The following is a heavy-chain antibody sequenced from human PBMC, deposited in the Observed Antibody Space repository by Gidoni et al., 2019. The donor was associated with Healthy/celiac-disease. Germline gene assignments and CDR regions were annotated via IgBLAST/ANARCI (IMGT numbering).Heavy chain of an antibody. Sequence: QVQLQQWGAGLFKPSETLSLTCAVYGGSFSGYYWSWIRQPPGKGLEWIGEINHRGSTNYNPSLKSRVTISVDTSKNQFSLKLSSVTAADTAVYYCARVGGITIFGVVKPWGQGTVVTVSS. CDR2: INHRGST. D-gene: IGHD3-3*01. CDR3: ARVGGITIFGVVKP. CDR1: GGSFSGYY. V-gene: IGHV4-34*01. J-gene: IGHJ3*01.